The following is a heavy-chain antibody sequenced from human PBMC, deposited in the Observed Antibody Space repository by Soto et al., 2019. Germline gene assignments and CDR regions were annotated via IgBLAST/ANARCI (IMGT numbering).Heavy chain of an antibody. V-gene: IGHV1-3*01. CDR3: ARVGSSGYYGMDV. CDR1: GYTFTSYA. Sequence: ASVKVSCKASGYTFTSYAMHWVRQAPGQGLEWMGWINAGNGNTKYSQKFQGRVTITRDTSASTAYMELSSLRSEDTAVYYCARVGSSGYYGMDVWGQGTTVTVSS. J-gene: IGHJ6*02. CDR2: INAGNGNT. D-gene: IGHD6-19*01.